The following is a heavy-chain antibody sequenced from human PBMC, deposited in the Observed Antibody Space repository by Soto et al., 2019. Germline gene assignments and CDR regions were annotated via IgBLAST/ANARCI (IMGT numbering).Heavy chain of an antibody. D-gene: IGHD3-16*01. J-gene: IGHJ4*02. CDR2: INPNSGGT. CDR1: GYTFTGYY. Sequence: QVQLVQSGAEVKKPGASVKVSCKASGYTFTGYYMHWVRQAPGQGLEWMGWINPNSGGTNYAQKFQGRVTMTRETSISTIYMELSRLRFDDTAVYYCATAAPDMIRFIRHWGQGTLVTVSS. V-gene: IGHV1-2*02. CDR3: ATAAPDMIRFIRH.